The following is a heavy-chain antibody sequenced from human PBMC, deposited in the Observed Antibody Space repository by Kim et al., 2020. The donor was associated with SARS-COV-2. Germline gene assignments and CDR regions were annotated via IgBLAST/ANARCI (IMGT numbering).Heavy chain of an antibody. D-gene: IGHD1-26*01. Sequence: GGSLRLSCAASGFTFSSYAMSWVRQAPGKGLEWVSAISGSGGSTYYADSVKGRFTISRDNSKNTLYLQMNSLRAEDTAVYYCAKVPAPYSGSYWGGGDFDYWGQGTLVTVSS. CDR1: GFTFSSYA. CDR3: AKVPAPYSGSYWGGGDFDY. V-gene: IGHV3-23*01. J-gene: IGHJ4*02. CDR2: ISGSGGST.